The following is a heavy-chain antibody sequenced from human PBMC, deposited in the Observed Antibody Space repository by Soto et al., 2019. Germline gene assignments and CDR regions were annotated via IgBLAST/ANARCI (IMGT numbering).Heavy chain of an antibody. CDR2: ISSSSSTI. J-gene: IGHJ6*02. CDR3: AGDYDSSGYDYYYYGMDV. Sequence: EVQLVESGGGLVQPGGSLRLSCAASGFTFSSYSMNWVRQAPGKGLEWVSYISSSSSTIYYADSVKGRLTISRDNAKNSLYLQMNSLRDEDTAVYYCAGDYDSSGYDYYYYGMDVWGQGTTVTVSS. CDR1: GFTFSSYS. D-gene: IGHD3-22*01. V-gene: IGHV3-48*02.